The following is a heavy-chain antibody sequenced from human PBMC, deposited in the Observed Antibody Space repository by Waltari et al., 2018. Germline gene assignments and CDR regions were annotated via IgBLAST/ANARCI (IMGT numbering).Heavy chain of an antibody. J-gene: IGHJ4*02. CDR3: ARFLPDRGYNYGYNY. D-gene: IGHD5-18*01. Sequence: QVQLQESGPGLVKPSETLSLTCTVSGGSISSYYWGWIRQPPGKGLEWIGYIYYSGGTTYNPSLKSRVTISVDTSKNQFSLKLSSVTAADTAVYYCARFLPDRGYNYGYNYWGQGTLVTVSS. V-gene: IGHV4-59*01. CDR2: IYYSGGT. CDR1: GGSISSYY.